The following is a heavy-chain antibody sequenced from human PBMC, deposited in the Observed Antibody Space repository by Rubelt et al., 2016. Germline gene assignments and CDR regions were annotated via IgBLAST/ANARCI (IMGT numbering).Heavy chain of an antibody. V-gene: IGHV4-59*01. CDR1: GGSISSYY. J-gene: IGHJ5*02. CDR2: IYYSGSI. CDR3: ARDDYGSGAGAT. D-gene: IGHD6-19*01. Sequence: QVQLQESGPGLVKPSETLSLTCTVSGGSISSYYWSWIRQPPGKGLEWIGYIYYSGSINYNPSLKGWVPRPVDTSKNQLSLKLGSVTAADTAVYYCARDDYGSGAGATWGQGTLVTVSS.